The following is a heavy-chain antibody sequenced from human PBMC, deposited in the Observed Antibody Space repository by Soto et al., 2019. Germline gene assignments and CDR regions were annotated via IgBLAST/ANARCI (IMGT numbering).Heavy chain of an antibody. J-gene: IGHJ4*02. V-gene: IGHV3-30-3*01. CDR1: GFTFSSYA. D-gene: IGHD4-17*01. CDR3: ASTVTPAYFDY. CDR2: ISYDGSNK. Sequence: QVQLVESGGGVVQPGRSLRLSCAASGFTFSSYAMHWVRQAPGKGLEWVAVISYDGSNKYYADSVKGRFTISRDNSKKTLYLQMNSLRAEDTAVYYCASTVTPAYFDYWGQGTLVTVSS.